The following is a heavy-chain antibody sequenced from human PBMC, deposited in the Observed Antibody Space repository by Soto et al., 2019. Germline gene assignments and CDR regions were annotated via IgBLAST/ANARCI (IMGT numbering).Heavy chain of an antibody. CDR1: GGSISSGGYY. D-gene: IGHD5-18*01. CDR3: ARSGYSYGPNPLLY. V-gene: IGHV4-31*03. J-gene: IGHJ4*02. Sequence: SETLSLTCTVSGGSISSGGYYWSWIRQHPGKGLEWIGYIYYSGSTYCNPSLKSRVTISVDTSKNQFSLKLRSVTAADTAVNYCARSGYSYGPNPLLYWGQGTLVTVSS. CDR2: IYYSGST.